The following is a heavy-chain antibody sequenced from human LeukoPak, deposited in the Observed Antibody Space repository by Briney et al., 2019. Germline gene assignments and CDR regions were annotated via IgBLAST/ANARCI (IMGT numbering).Heavy chain of an antibody. CDR3: ARISDGDPEGAFDI. D-gene: IGHD4-17*01. V-gene: IGHV1-46*01. Sequence: ASVKVSCKASGYTFTSYYIHWVRQAPGQGLEWMGIINPSGGSTSYALKFQGRVTMTSDASTSTLCMELSSLRSEDTAVYYCARISDGDPEGAFDIWGQGTMVTVSS. CDR1: GYTFTSYY. CDR2: INPSGGST. J-gene: IGHJ3*02.